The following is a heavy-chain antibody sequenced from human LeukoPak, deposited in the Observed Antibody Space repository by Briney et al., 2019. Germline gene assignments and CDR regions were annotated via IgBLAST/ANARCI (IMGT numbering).Heavy chain of an antibody. CDR1: GGSISSSSYY. CDR2: INHSGST. D-gene: IGHD5-18*01. CDR3: AMEDTAMVEFDY. J-gene: IGHJ4*02. V-gene: IGHV4-39*07. Sequence: PSETLSLTCTVSGGSISSSSYYWSWIRQPPGKGLEWIGEINHSGSTNYNPSLKSRVTISVDTSKNQFSLKLSSVTAADTAVYYCAMEDTAMVEFDYWGQGTLVTVSS.